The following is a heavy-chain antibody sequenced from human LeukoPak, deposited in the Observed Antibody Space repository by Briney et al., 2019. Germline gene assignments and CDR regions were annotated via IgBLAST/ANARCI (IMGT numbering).Heavy chain of an antibody. Sequence: GGSLRLSCAASGFTFSNYMMHWVRQAPGKGLVWVSRIKSDGITITYADSVKGQFTISRDNAKNTLYLQMNSLRAEDTAVYYCLRDLNWSLDQWGQGTLVTVSS. V-gene: IGHV3-74*01. CDR1: GFTFSNYM. CDR2: IKSDGITI. J-gene: IGHJ4*02. CDR3: LRDLNWSLDQ. D-gene: IGHD1-20*01.